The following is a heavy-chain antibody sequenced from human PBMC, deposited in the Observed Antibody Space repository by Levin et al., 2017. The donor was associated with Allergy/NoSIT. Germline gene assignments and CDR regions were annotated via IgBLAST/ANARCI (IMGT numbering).Heavy chain of an antibody. CDR1: GGSIRGYY. CDR2: IYYSGST. Sequence: SQTLSLTCTVSGGSIRGYYWSWIRQPPGKGLEWIGYIYYSGSTNYNPSLKSRVTISVDTSKNHFSLRLSSVTAADTALYYCARDRGAYDGFFDFWGQGTVVTVSA. J-gene: IGHJ4*02. V-gene: IGHV4-59*01. CDR3: ARDRGAYDGFFDF. D-gene: IGHD5-12*01.